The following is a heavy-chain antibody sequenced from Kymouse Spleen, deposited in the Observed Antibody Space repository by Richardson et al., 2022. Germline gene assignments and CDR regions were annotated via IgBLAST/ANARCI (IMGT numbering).Heavy chain of an antibody. J-gene: IGHJ4*02. D-gene: IGHD6-19*01. Sequence: QVQLQQWGAGLLKPSETLSLTCAVYGGSFSGYYWSWIRQPPGKGLEWIGEINHSGSTNYNPSLKSRVTISVDTSKNQFSLKLSSVTAADTAVYYCAREKIAVAGTDYWGQGTLVTVSS. CDR3: AREKIAVAGTDY. CDR2: INHSGST. V-gene: IGHV4-34*01. CDR1: GGSFSGYY.